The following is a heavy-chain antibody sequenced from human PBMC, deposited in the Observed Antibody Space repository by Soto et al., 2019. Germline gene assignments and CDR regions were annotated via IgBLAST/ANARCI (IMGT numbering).Heavy chain of an antibody. CDR3: ARRESYDILTGYYHFDY. V-gene: IGHV4-39*01. CDR1: GGSISSSSYY. Sequence: SETLSLTCSASGGSISSSSYYWGWIRQPPGKGLEWIGNIYYSGSTYYNPSLKSRVTISVDTSKNQFSLKLSSVTAADTAVYYCARRESYDILTGYYHFDYWGQGTLVTVSS. CDR2: IYYSGST. D-gene: IGHD3-9*01. J-gene: IGHJ4*02.